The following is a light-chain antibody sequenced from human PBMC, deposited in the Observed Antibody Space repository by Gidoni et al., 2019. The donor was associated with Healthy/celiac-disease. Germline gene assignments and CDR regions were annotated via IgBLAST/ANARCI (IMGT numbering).Light chain of an antibody. CDR1: QRVSSSY. V-gene: IGKV3-20*01. Sequence: EIVLTQSPGTLSLSPGERATLSCRASQRVSSSYLACYQQKPGQAPRLLIYGASSRATGIPDRFSGSGSGTDFTLTISRLEPEDFAVYYCQQYGSSPLTFGQGTKVEIK. CDR2: GAS. J-gene: IGKJ1*01. CDR3: QQYGSSPLT.